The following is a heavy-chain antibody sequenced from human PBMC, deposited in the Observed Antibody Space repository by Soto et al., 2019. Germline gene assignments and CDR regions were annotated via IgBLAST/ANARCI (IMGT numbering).Heavy chain of an antibody. CDR3: ARGKKIPTLLARIVVVPAAPRRFDY. J-gene: IGHJ4*02. Sequence: SETLSLTCAVYGGSFSGYYWSWIRQPPGKGLEWIGEINHSGSTNYNPSLKSRVTISVDTSKNQFSLKLSSVTAADTAVYYCARGKKIPTLLARIVVVPAAPRRFDYWGQGTLVTVSS. V-gene: IGHV4-34*01. D-gene: IGHD2-2*01. CDR2: INHSGST. CDR1: GGSFSGYY.